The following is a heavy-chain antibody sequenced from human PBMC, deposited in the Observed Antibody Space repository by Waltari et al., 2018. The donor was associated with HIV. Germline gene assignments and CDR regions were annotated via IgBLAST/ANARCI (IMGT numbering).Heavy chain of an antibody. D-gene: IGHD6-19*01. Sequence: EVQLVESGGGLVKPGGSLSLSCADSGFVFCSDSMLWIRQAPGKGLEFVSSISSSSRYIHYADSVKGRFTISRDNAKNSLYLQMNSLRAEDTAVYYCARDDSNGWYGTDYWGQGTLVTVSS. CDR2: ISSSSRYI. V-gene: IGHV3-21*01. J-gene: IGHJ4*02. CDR3: ARDDSNGWYGTDY. CDR1: GFVFCSDS.